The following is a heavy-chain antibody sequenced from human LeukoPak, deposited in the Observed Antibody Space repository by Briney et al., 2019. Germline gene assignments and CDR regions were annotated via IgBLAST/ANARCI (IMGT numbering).Heavy chain of an antibody. CDR1: GGSFSGYY. D-gene: IGHD5-24*01. Sequence: PSETLSLTCAVYGGSFSGYYWSWIRQPPGKGLEWIGEINHSGSTNYNPSLKSRVTISVDTSKNQFSLKLSSVTAADTAEYYCARVLPYHRRVGDGYNRRWFDPWGQGTLVTVSS. CDR3: ARVLPYHRRVGDGYNRRWFDP. CDR2: INHSGST. J-gene: IGHJ5*02. V-gene: IGHV4-34*01.